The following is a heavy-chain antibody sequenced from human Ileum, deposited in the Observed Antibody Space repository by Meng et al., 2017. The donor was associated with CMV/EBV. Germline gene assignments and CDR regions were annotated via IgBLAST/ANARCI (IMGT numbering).Heavy chain of an antibody. V-gene: IGHV4-59*01. Sequence: CTVSGGAISTYCWSWVRQSPGEGLEWIGHVNKDGGTNYNPSLKSRVAISVDASKNLFSLKLNSLTTADTAVYYCARSFGLQLPFDYWGLGTLVTVSS. CDR1: GGAISTYC. J-gene: IGHJ4*02. D-gene: IGHD5-24*01. CDR2: VNKDGGT. CDR3: ARSFGLQLPFDY.